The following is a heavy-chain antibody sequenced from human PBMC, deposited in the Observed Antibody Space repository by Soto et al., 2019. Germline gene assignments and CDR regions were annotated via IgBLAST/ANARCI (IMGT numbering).Heavy chain of an antibody. V-gene: IGHV1-18*01. D-gene: IGHD5-18*01. J-gene: IGHJ4*02. CDR3: TRAIAGGYGHTTLEY. CDR2: IYAYNGNT. CDR1: GYTFSTFG. Sequence: QVHLVQSAVEVKKPGASVRVSCTSSGYTFSTFGIGWVRQAPGQGLEWMGWIYAYNGNTEYAQKFQGRVTMTTDTATRTAYMELRSLTSDDTAAYFCTRAIAGGYGHTTLEYWGQGTLVTVSS.